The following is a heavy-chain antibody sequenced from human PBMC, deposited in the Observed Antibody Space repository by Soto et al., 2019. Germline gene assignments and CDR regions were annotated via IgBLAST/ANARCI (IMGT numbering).Heavy chain of an antibody. V-gene: IGHV4-30-4*01. Sequence: SETLSLTCSVSGAYIHNGGYFWSWIRQSPGKGLEWIGHIHNSGSPYNNPSLRSRVTISADTSMNQNSLFLLMNSLRAEDTAVYYCARDKDWAFDYWGQGTLVTVSS. J-gene: IGHJ4*02. CDR1: GAYIHNGGYF. D-gene: IGHD3-9*01. CDR3: ARDKDWAFDY. CDR2: IHNSGSP.